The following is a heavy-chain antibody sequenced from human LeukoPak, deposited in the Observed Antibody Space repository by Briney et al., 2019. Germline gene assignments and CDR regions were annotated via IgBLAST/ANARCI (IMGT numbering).Heavy chain of an antibody. D-gene: IGHD1-26*01. V-gene: IGHV1-8*01. CDR2: MLPNSGYT. CDR3: ARGLGAPSTDFDH. Sequence: ASVKVSCKASGYTFTHCDINWVRQATGQGLEWMGWMLPNSGYTGYAQKFQGRVTMTRNTATNTAYMELSSLTSDDTAIYYCARGLGAPSTDFDHWGQGTLVTVSS. J-gene: IGHJ4*02. CDR1: GYTFTHCD.